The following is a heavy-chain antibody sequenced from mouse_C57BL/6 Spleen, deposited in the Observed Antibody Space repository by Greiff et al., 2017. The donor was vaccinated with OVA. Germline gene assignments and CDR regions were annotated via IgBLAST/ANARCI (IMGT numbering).Heavy chain of an antibody. CDR3: ADYYGGAY. V-gene: IGHV1-82*01. Sequence: QVQLQQSGPELVKPGASVKISCKASGYAFSSSWMNWVKQRPGKGLEWIGRIYPGDGDTNYNGKFKGKATLTADKSSSTAYMQLSSLTSEDSAVYFCADYYGGAYWGQGTLVTVSA. J-gene: IGHJ3*01. D-gene: IGHD1-1*01. CDR1: GYAFSSSW. CDR2: IYPGDGDT.